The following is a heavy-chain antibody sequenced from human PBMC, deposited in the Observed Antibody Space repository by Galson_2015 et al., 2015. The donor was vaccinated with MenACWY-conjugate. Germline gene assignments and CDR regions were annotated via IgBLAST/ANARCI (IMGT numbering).Heavy chain of an antibody. CDR3: ARDRNAPTVSLPSDWFDP. Sequence: SLRLSCAASGFTFGSYWMHWVRQVPGKGLVWVSRIDRAGSSTTYADSVKGRFTISRDNAKNTLYLQMNSLRAEDTAVYYCARDRNAPTVSLPSDWFDPWGQGTQVIVSS. CDR2: IDRAGSST. V-gene: IGHV3-74*01. CDR1: GFTFGSYW. D-gene: IGHD4-11*01. J-gene: IGHJ5*02.